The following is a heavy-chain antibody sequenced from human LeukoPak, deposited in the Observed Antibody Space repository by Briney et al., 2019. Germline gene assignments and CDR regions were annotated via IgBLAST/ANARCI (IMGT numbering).Heavy chain of an antibody. CDR3: ARDWPSEWQQLPDYDALDI. V-gene: IGHV3-23*01. Sequence: PGGSLRLSCAASGFPFSSYAMSGVRQPPGKGLEWVSTFTGSSGSTFYAASVKGRFTISRDSSKNTLYLQMNSRRAEDTAVYYCARDWPSEWQQLPDYDALDIWGQGTVVTVSS. J-gene: IGHJ3*02. CDR2: FTGSSGST. D-gene: IGHD6-13*01. CDR1: GFPFSSYA.